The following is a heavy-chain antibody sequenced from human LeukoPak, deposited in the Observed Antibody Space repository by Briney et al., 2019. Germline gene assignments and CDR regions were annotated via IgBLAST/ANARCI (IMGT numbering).Heavy chain of an antibody. D-gene: IGHD2-2*01. CDR2: IIPIFGTA. Sequence: SVKVSCKASGGTFSSYAISWVRQAPGQGLEWMGGIIPIFGTANYAQKFQGRVTITTDESTSTAYMELSSLRSEDTAVYYCAREVVPAASWNDYYYMDVWGKGTTVTVSS. J-gene: IGHJ6*03. V-gene: IGHV1-69*05. CDR3: AREVVPAASWNDYYYMDV. CDR1: GGTFSSYA.